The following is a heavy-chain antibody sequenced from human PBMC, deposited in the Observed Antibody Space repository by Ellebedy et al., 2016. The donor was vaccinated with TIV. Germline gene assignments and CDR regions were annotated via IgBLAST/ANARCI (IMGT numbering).Heavy chain of an antibody. V-gene: IGHV1-18*04. D-gene: IGHD6-19*01. J-gene: IGHJ4*02. Sequence: ASVKVSXXASGYTFTSYGISWVRQAPGQGLEWMGWISAYNGNTNYAQKLQGRVTMTTDTSTSTAYMELRSLRSDDTAVYYCARDQDGSGWYPEPFDYWGQGTLVTVSS. CDR2: ISAYNGNT. CDR1: GYTFTSYG. CDR3: ARDQDGSGWYPEPFDY.